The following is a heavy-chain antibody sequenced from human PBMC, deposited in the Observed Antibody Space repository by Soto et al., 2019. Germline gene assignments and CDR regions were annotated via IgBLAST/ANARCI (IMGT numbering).Heavy chain of an antibody. Sequence: PGESLKISCKGSGYSFTSFWVCWVRQMPVKGLEFMGIIYPFYSDTRYSPSFQGQVTISSYNSISTSYLQWSSLKASDTAMYYCARRLDSAYEAFDIWGQGTMVTVSS. J-gene: IGHJ3*02. D-gene: IGHD5-12*01. CDR3: ARRLDSAYEAFDI. CDR1: GYSFTSFW. V-gene: IGHV5-51*01. CDR2: IYPFYSDT.